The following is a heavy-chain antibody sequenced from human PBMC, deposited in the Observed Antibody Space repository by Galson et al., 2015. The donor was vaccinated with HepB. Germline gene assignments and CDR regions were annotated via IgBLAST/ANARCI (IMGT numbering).Heavy chain of an antibody. CDR3: ARDNSNYRPGWFDP. CDR2: LYHSGST. J-gene: IGHJ5*02. Sequence: TLSLTCAVSGGSISSADYSWSWIRQPPGKGLEWIGYLYHSGSTFYNPSLKSRVTISVDRSKNQFSLKLISVTAADTAVYYCARDNSNYRPGWFDPWGQGTLVTVSS. CDR1: GGSISSADYS. D-gene: IGHD4-11*01. V-gene: IGHV4-30-2*01.